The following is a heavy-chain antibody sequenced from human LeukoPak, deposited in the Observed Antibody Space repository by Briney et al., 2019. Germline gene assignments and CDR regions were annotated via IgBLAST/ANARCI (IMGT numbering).Heavy chain of an antibody. CDR3: AKPAGYNYYFDY. D-gene: IGHD5-24*01. Sequence: GGSLRLSCAASGFTFDDYAMHWVRQAPGKGLEWVSLISWDGGSTYYADSVKGRFTISRDNSKNSLYLQMNSLRAEDTALYYCAKPAGYNYYFDYWGQGTLVTVSS. CDR1: GFTFDDYA. V-gene: IGHV3-43D*03. J-gene: IGHJ4*02. CDR2: ISWDGGST.